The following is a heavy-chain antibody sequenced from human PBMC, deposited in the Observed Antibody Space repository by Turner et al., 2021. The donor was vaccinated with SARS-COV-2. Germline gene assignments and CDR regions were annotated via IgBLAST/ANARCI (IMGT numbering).Heavy chain of an antibody. CDR3: AEPGQGY. CDR1: GGSISSHY. J-gene: IGHJ4*02. V-gene: IGHV4-4*07. CDR2: MFASGDT. Sequence: QVQLQESGPGLVRPSETLSLTCTVSGGSISSHYWSWIRQPAGKGLEWIGRMFASGDTNYNPYLKSRVTLSMDTSKNKLSLILRSVTAADTAVYYCAEPGQGYWGQGTRVTVSA.